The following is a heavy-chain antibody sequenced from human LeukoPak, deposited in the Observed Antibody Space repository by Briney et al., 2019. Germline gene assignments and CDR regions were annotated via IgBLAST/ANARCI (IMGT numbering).Heavy chain of an antibody. Sequence: PGGSLRLSCAASGFTFSSYAMSWVRQAPGKGLEWVSAISGSGGSTYYADSVKGRFTISRDNSKNTLYLQVNSLRAEDTAVYYCAKDRGIVGATDYWGQGTLVTVSS. D-gene: IGHD1-26*01. CDR3: AKDRGIVGATDY. V-gene: IGHV3-23*01. CDR2: ISGSGGST. CDR1: GFTFSSYA. J-gene: IGHJ4*02.